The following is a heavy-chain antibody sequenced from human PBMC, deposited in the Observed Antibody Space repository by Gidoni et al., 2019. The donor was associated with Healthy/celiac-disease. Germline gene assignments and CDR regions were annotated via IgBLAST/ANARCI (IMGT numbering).Heavy chain of an antibody. Sequence: EVQLVESGGGLVQPVRSLRLSCAASGFPFDDYAMHWVRQAPGKGLDWFSGISWNSGSIGYADSVKGRFTISRDNAKNSLYLQMNSLRAEDTALYYCAKDHYDILTGYDYWGHGTLVTVSS. V-gene: IGHV3-9*01. CDR2: ISWNSGSI. J-gene: IGHJ4*01. CDR3: AKDHYDILTGYDY. CDR1: GFPFDDYA. D-gene: IGHD3-9*01.